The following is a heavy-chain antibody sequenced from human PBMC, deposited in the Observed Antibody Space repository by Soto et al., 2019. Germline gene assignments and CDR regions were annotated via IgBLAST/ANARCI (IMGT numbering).Heavy chain of an antibody. CDR2: INPNNGAT. Sequence: QVQLVQSGAEVKKPGASVKVSSKAPRYIFTAYFMHWVRQAPGQGLEWMGWINPNNGATHYGLSFQGRVTMTRDTSISTAYMEVSSLRSDDTAVYYCASHDPGARFDPWGQGTLVIVSS. V-gene: IGHV1-2*02. D-gene: IGHD1-1*01. J-gene: IGHJ5*02. CDR3: ASHDPGARFDP. CDR1: RYIFTAYF.